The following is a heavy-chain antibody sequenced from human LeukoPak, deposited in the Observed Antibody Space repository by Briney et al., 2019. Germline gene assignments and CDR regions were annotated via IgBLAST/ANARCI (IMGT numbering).Heavy chain of an antibody. Sequence: GASVKVSCKASGYTFTGYYMHWVRQAPGQGLEWMGWINPNSGVTNYAQKFQGRVTMTRDTSISTAYMELSRLRSDDTAVYYCARALESLYLFGRFYDSSGYPPGGAFDIWGQGTMVTVSS. CDR3: ARALESLYLFGRFYDSSGYPPGGAFDI. CDR2: INPNSGVT. J-gene: IGHJ3*02. D-gene: IGHD3-22*01. CDR1: GYTFTGYY. V-gene: IGHV1-2*02.